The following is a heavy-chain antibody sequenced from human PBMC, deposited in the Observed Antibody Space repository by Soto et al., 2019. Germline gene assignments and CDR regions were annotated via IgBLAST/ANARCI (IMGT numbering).Heavy chain of an antibody. V-gene: IGHV3-21*01. CDR3: ATDGAAGSVMEV. D-gene: IGHD6-13*01. CDR2: ISSGSEYI. Sequence: EMPLVESGGGLVKPGGSLRLSCAASGFTFSTYGMNWVRQAPGKGLEWVSSISSGSEYIYYADSLKGRLTISRDNARNSLYLQRNSLRAEDTAVYYCATDGAAGSVMEVWGQGTTVTVSS. J-gene: IGHJ6*02. CDR1: GFTFSTYG.